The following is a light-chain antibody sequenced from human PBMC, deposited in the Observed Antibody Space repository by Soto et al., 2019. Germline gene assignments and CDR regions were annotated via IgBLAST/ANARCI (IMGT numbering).Light chain of an antibody. J-gene: IGKJ1*01. CDR3: QQYNGSPTWT. Sequence: EIVLTQSPGTLSLSPGERATLSCRASQSVSSSYLAWYQQKPGQAPRLLIYGASSRATGIPDRFSGSGSGTDFTLTISRLEPEDFAVYYCQQYNGSPTWTFGQGTKVDIK. V-gene: IGKV3-20*01. CDR2: GAS. CDR1: QSVSSSY.